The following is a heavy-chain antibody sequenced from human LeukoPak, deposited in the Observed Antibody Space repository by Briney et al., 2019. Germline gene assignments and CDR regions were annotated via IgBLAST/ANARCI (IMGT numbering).Heavy chain of an antibody. V-gene: IGHV3-21*01. D-gene: IGHD1-26*01. Sequence: PGGSLRLSCVASGFTLSSYNMKWVRQAPGKGLEWVSSINNVGSHIYYAGSVKGRFTISRDNTKNSLYLQMNSLRAEDTAVYYCSRDPTYYLRYGYFDYWGQGALVTVSS. CDR2: INNVGSHI. J-gene: IGHJ4*02. CDR1: GFTLSSYN. CDR3: SRDPTYYLRYGYFDY.